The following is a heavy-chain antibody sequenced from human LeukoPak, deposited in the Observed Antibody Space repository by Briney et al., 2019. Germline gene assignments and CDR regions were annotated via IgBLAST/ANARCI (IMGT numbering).Heavy chain of an antibody. Sequence: SETLSLTCTVSNGPINTYQWSWIRQPPGKGLEWIGNIHYSGSANYNPSLKSRVTISVDTSKNQFSLKLSSVTAADTAVYYCAAITMVRGVQVFDPWGQGTLVTVSS. D-gene: IGHD3-10*01. J-gene: IGHJ5*02. CDR2: IHYSGSA. CDR3: AAITMVRGVQVFDP. V-gene: IGHV4-59*01. CDR1: NGPINTYQ.